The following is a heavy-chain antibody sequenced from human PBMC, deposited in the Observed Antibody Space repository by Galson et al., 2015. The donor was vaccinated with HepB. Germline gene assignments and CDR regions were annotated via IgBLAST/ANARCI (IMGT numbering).Heavy chain of an antibody. V-gene: IGHV1-18*04. CDR3: ARVTMIVVIGRPGSYYYGMDV. J-gene: IGHJ6*02. CDR1: GYTFTSYG. D-gene: IGHD3-22*01. CDR2: ISAYNGNT. Sequence: SVKVSCKASGYTFTSYGISWVRQAPGQGLEWMGWISAYNGNTNYAQKLQGRVTMTTDTSTSTAYVELRSLRSDDTAVYYCARVTMIVVIGRPGSYYYGMDVWGQGTTVTVSS.